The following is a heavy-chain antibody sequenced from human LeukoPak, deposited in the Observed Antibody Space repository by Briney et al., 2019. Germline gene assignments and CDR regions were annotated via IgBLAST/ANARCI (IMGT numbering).Heavy chain of an antibody. J-gene: IGHJ1*01. Sequence: GGSLRLSCAASGFTVSSNYMSWVRQAPGKGLEWVSIIYSGGSTYYADSVKGRFTISRDNAKNSLYLQMNSLRAEDTAVYYCARDPPYYDFWSGYSNEYFQHWGQGTLVTVSS. D-gene: IGHD3-3*01. V-gene: IGHV3-53*01. CDR2: IYSGGST. CDR1: GFTVSSNY. CDR3: ARDPPYYDFWSGYSNEYFQH.